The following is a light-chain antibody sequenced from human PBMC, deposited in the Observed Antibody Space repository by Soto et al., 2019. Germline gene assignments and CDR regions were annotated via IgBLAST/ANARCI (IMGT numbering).Light chain of an antibody. V-gene: IGKV3-20*01. CDR1: QSVRSGY. CDR3: QQYGDSPLT. J-gene: IGKJ3*01. Sequence: EIVLTQSPGTLSLSPGERATLSCRASQSVRSGYLAWYQQKPGQAPRLLIYGASTRAAAVPDRFTGSGSGTDFARTISRLEPEDFGVYYCQQYGDSPLTSGHGTKVDIK. CDR2: GAS.